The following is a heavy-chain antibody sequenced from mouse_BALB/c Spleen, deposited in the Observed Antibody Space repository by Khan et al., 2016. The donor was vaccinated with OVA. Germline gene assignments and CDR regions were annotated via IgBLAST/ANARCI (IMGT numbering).Heavy chain of an antibody. V-gene: IGHV1-4*01. Sequence: QVQLKQPGAELARPGASVKMSCKASGYTFTSYTIHWIKKRPGQGLEWIGYINPSNGYTNYNQKFKDKATLTKDKSSFTAYLQLSSLTSDDSAVYNCVRDGAYHRNDGWFAYWGQGTLVTVSA. D-gene: IGHD2-14*01. CDR3: VRDGAYHRNDGWFAY. J-gene: IGHJ3*01. CDR2: INPSNGYT. CDR1: GYTFTSYT.